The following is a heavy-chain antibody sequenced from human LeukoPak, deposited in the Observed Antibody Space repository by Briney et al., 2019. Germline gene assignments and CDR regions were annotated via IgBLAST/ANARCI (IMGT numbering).Heavy chain of an antibody. J-gene: IGHJ5*02. CDR3: AKDIAARPGYNWFDP. CDR1: GFTFSSYA. CDR2: ISGSGGST. Sequence: GGSLRLSCAASGFTFSSYAMSWVRQAPGKGLEWVSAISGSGGSTYYADSVKSRFTISRDNSKNTLYLQMNSLRAEDTAVYYCAKDIAARPGYNWFDPWGQGTLVTVSS. D-gene: IGHD6-6*01. V-gene: IGHV3-23*01.